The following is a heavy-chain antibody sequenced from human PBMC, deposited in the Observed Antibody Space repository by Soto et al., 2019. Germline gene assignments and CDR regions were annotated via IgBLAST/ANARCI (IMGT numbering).Heavy chain of an antibody. CDR2: IKQDGSEK. Sequence: EVQLVESGGGLVQPGGSLRLSCAASGFTFSSYWMSWVRQAPGKGLEWVANIKQDGSEKYYVDSVKGRFTISRDNAKNSLYLQMKSLRAEDTAVYYCARGGRYAYANWFDPWGQGTLVTVSS. CDR1: GFTFSSYW. V-gene: IGHV3-7*01. D-gene: IGHD3-16*01. CDR3: ARGGRYAYANWFDP. J-gene: IGHJ5*02.